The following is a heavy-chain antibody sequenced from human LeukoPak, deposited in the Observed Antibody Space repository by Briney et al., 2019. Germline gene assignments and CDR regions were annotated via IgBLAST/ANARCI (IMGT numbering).Heavy chain of an antibody. J-gene: IGHJ4*02. CDR2: IYYSGST. V-gene: IGHV4-59*01. D-gene: IGHD6-13*01. CDR3: ARLYSSS. CDR1: GGSISSYY. Sequence: SETLSLTCTVSGGSISSYYWSWIRQPPGKGLEWIGYIYYSGSTNYNPPLKSRVTISVDTSKNQFSLKLSSVTAADTAVYYCARLYSSSWGQGTLVTVSS.